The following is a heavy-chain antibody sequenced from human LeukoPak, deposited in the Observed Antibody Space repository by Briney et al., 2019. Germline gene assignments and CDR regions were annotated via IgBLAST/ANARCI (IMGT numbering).Heavy chain of an antibody. CDR2: IIPFLGTT. CDR3: TIIPNVILFTHYFEY. Sequence: SVKVSCKASGGVFTTYAVSWVRQAPGQGLEWMGSIIPFLGTTNYAQKFQGRVTITADEPTRTAYMELTYVRSDGTAVYYCTIIPNVILFTHYFEYWGQGTLVTVSS. CDR1: GGVFTTYA. J-gene: IGHJ4*02. V-gene: IGHV1-69*11. D-gene: IGHD2-21*01.